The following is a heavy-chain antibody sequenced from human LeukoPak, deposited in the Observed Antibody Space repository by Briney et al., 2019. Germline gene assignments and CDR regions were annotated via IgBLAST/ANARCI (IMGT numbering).Heavy chain of an antibody. D-gene: IGHD1-1*01. V-gene: IGHV4-38-2*02. CDR2: IYHSGIT. CDR3: ARDSPNWTAKGVWFDP. J-gene: IGHJ5*02. Sequence: SETLSLTCNVSGYSIRSGFYWGWIRQPPGKGLEWIGNIYHSGITYYTPSLKSRVTISVDTSKNQFSLKLSSVTAADTAVYYCARDSPNWTAKGVWFDPWGQGTLVTVSS. CDR1: GYSIRSGFY.